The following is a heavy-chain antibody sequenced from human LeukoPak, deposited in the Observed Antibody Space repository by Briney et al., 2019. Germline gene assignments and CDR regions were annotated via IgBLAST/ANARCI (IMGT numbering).Heavy chain of an antibody. Sequence: PGGSLRLSCAASGFTFSSYAISWVRQAPGKGLEWVAKIKQDGSETFSLDSVKGRFTISRDNAKNLLLLHMNSLRVEDTAVYYCARVEGSSWYKYWGQGTLVTVSS. CDR2: IKQDGSET. CDR1: GFTFSSYA. D-gene: IGHD6-13*01. J-gene: IGHJ4*02. V-gene: IGHV3-7*01. CDR3: ARVEGSSWYKY.